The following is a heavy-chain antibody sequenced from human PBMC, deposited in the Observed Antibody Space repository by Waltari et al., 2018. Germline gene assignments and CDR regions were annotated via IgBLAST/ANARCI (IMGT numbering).Heavy chain of an antibody. D-gene: IGHD2-2*01. J-gene: IGHJ6*02. Sequence: QVQLVESGGGVVQPGPSLSLSCAASGFPFSRYAVHWVRQTPGQGLEWVAVISYNAVSKYYVDSVKGRFTISRDNSMDTVYLQMNSLRAEDTAVYYCARDYCSRTSCNGMDVWGRGTAVTVS. CDR2: ISYNAVSK. V-gene: IGHV3-30*04. CDR1: GFPFSRYA. CDR3: ARDYCSRTSCNGMDV.